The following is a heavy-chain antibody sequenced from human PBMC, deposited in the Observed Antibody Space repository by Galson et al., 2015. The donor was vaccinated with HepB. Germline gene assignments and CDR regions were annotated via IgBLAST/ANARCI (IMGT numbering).Heavy chain of an antibody. CDR2: ISSSSSTK. CDR3: AREMGSYSADLGLDY. Sequence: SLRLSCAVSGFTFSNYPMNWVRQAPGKGLEWLSYISSSSSTKYHADSVKGRITISRDNAKNTLYLQISSLRAEDTAVYYCAREMGSYSADLGLDYWGRGTLVTVSS. D-gene: IGHD3-3*01. J-gene: IGHJ4*02. CDR1: GFTFSNYP. V-gene: IGHV3-48*01.